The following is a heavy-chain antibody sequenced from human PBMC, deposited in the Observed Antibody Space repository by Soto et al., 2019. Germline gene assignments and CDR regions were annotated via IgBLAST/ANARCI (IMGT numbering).Heavy chain of an antibody. CDR1: GFTFSSYS. V-gene: IGHV3-21*01. CDR3: ARDVGRRGQSYYYYSGMED. Sequence: GGSLRLSCAASGFTFSSYSMNWGRPAPGQGLEWVSSISISSSYIYYADSVKGRFTISRDNAKNSLYLQMHSLRAEDTAVYYCARDVGRRGQSYYYYSGMEDVGQGTTVTVSS. D-gene: IGHD1-26*01. CDR2: ISISSSYI. J-gene: IGHJ6*02.